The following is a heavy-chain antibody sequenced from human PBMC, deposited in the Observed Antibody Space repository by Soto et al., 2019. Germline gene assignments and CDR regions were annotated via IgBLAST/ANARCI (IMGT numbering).Heavy chain of an antibody. V-gene: IGHV4-34*01. J-gene: IGHJ6*03. D-gene: IGHD2-2*03. Sequence: QVQLQQWGAGLLKPSETLSLTCAVYGGSFSGYYWSWIRQPPGKGLEWSGEINHSGSTKYNPSLKSRVTISVDTSKNQFSLKLSSVTAADTAVYYCARGTLDIVVVPAAMAANYYMDVWGKGTTVTVSS. CDR1: GGSFSGYY. CDR3: ARGTLDIVVVPAAMAANYYMDV. CDR2: INHSGST.